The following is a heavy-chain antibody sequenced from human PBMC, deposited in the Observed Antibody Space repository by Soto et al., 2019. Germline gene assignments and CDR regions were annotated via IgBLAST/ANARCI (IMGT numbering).Heavy chain of an antibody. Sequence: LRLSCAVSGFTFSSYWMHWVRQAPGKGLVWVSRINSDGSSTDYADSVKGRFTISRDNAKNTLYLQMNSLRAEDTAVYYCTREGCSGGSCSFDPWGQGTLVTVSS. V-gene: IGHV3-74*01. CDR1: GFTFSSYW. D-gene: IGHD2-15*01. J-gene: IGHJ5*02. CDR3: TREGCSGGSCSFDP. CDR2: INSDGSST.